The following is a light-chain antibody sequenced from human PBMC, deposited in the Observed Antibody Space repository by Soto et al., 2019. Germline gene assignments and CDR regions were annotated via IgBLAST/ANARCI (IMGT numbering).Light chain of an antibody. CDR1: QSVSSSY. Sequence: EIVLTQSPGTLSLSPGERATLSCRASQSVSSSYLAWYQQKPGQAPRLLIYGASSRATGIPDRFSGSGSGTDLTLTSSRLEPEDFAVYYCLQYDSSLGLTFGGGTKVEIK. CDR2: GAS. J-gene: IGKJ4*01. V-gene: IGKV3-20*01. CDR3: LQYDSSLGLT.